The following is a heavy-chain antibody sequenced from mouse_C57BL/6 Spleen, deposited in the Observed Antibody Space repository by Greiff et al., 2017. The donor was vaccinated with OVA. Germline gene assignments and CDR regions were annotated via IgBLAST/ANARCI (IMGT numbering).Heavy chain of an antibody. J-gene: IGHJ2*01. V-gene: IGHV3-6*01. CDR2: ISYDGSN. Sequence: DVQLQESGPGLVKPSQSLSLTCSVTGYSITSGYYWNWIRQFPGNKLEWMGYISYDGSNNYNPSLKNRISITRDTSKNQFFLKLNSVTTEDTATYYCASIYYDPYFDYWGQGTTLTVSS. D-gene: IGHD2-4*01. CDR1: GYSITSGYY. CDR3: ASIYYDPYFDY.